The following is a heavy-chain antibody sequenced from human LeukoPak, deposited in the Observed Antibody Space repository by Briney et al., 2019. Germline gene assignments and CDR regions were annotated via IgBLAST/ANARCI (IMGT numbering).Heavy chain of an antibody. CDR1: GFTVSSNY. D-gene: IGHD2-15*01. J-gene: IGHJ4*02. CDR2: IYSGGFT. Sequence: GGSLRLSCAASGFTVSSNYMSWVRQAPGKGLEWVSVIYSGGFTHYADSVKDRFTISRDNSKNTLYLQMNSLRVEDTAVYYCARDRGYGSDDAYGAKGTLVTVSS. CDR3: ARDRGYGSDDAY. V-gene: IGHV3-66*01.